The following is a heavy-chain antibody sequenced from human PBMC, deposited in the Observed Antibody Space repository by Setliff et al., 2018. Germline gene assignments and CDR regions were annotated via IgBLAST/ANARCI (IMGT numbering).Heavy chain of an antibody. CDR2: FSGSNEYI. CDR3: AGSRAWIPIFDS. V-gene: IGHV3-21*01. D-gene: IGHD5-12*01. CDR1: GVVFRNYH. J-gene: IGHJ4*02. Sequence: PGGSLRLSCVVSGVVFRNYHLNWVRQTPEKGLEWVSSFSGSNEYIKYADSVKGRFTISRDSAENAVYLQMNNLSAEDTAVYYCAGSRAWIPIFDSWGQGIWVTVS.